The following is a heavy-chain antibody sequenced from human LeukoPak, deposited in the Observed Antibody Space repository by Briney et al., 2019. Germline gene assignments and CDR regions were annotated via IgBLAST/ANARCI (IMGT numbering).Heavy chain of an antibody. D-gene: IGHD5-12*01. CDR1: GGTFSSYA. CDR3: AKWRGYSAFTGFDY. V-gene: IGHV1-69*06. CDR2: IIPIFGTA. Sequence: SVKVSCKASGGTFSSYAISWVRQAPGQGLEWMGGIIPIFGTANYAQKFQGRVTITADKSTSTAYMELSSLRSEDTAVYYCAKWRGYSAFTGFDYWGQGTLVTVSS. J-gene: IGHJ4*02.